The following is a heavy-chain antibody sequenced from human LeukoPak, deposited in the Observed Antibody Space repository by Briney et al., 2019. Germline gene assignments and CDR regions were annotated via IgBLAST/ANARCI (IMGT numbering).Heavy chain of an antibody. CDR1: GGSFSGYY. V-gene: IGHV4-34*01. D-gene: IGHD3-10*01. J-gene: IGHJ4*02. Sequence: PSETLSLTCAVYGGSFSGYYWSWIRQPPGKGLEWIGEINHSGSTNYNPSLKSRVTISVDTSKNQFSLKLSSVTAADTAVYYCASSGYYGSGSYSDYWGQGTLVTVSS. CDR3: ASSGYYGSGSYSDY. CDR2: INHSGST.